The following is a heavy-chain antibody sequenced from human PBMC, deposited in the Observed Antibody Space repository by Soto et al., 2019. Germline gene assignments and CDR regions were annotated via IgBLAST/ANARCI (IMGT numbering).Heavy chain of an antibody. J-gene: IGHJ3*02. V-gene: IGHV3-30*18. CDR3: AKEGSIWKFAFDI. D-gene: IGHD6-13*01. CDR2: VSAAGYTT. Sequence: QGELLESGGGVVQPGTSLRLSCAASGFPFSSFGMHWVRQAPGKGLEWVAVVSAAGYTTYYSDSVKGRFNISRDNSRNTLNLQVNSLRREDTGLYYCAKEGSIWKFAFDIWGRGTMVTVSS. CDR1: GFPFSSFG.